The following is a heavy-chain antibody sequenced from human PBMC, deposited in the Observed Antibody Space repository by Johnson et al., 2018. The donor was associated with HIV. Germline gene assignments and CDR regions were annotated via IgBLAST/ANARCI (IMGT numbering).Heavy chain of an antibody. V-gene: IGHV3-66*02. CDR2: IYSGGST. Sequence: VQLVESGGGLVQPGGSLRLSCAASGFTFSSYAMSWVRQAPGKGLEWVSAIYSGGSTYYAASVKGRFTISRDNSKNTLYLQMNSLRAEDTAVYYCARASSGYYSDAFDIWGQGTMVTVSS. D-gene: IGHD3-22*01. CDR1: GFTFSSYA. J-gene: IGHJ3*02. CDR3: ARASSGYYSDAFDI.